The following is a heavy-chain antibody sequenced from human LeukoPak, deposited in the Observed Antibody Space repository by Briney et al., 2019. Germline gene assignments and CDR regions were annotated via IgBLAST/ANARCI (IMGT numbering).Heavy chain of an antibody. V-gene: IGHV4-34*01. Sequence: PSETLSLTCAVYGGSFSGYYWSWIRQPPGKGLEWIGEINHSGSTNYNPSLKSRVTKSVDTSKNQFSLKLSSVTAADTAMYYCTRQGSYFNYWGQGTLVTVSS. J-gene: IGHJ4*02. CDR3: TRQGSYFNY. D-gene: IGHD3-10*01. CDR2: INHSGST. CDR1: GGSFSGYY.